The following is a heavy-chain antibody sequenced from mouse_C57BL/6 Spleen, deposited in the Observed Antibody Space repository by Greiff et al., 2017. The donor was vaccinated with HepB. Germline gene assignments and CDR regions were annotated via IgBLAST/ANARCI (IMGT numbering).Heavy chain of an antibody. D-gene: IGHD6-5*01. CDR2: INPYNGGT. Sequence: EVQLQQSGPVLVKPGASVKMSCKASGYTFTDYYMNWVKQSHGKSLEWIGVINPYNGGTSYNQKFKGKATLTVDKSSSTAYMELNSLTSEDSAVYYCARRLAYVDFVYWGQGTTLTVSS. J-gene: IGHJ2*01. CDR3: ARRLAYVDFVY. V-gene: IGHV1-19*01. CDR1: GYTFTDYY.